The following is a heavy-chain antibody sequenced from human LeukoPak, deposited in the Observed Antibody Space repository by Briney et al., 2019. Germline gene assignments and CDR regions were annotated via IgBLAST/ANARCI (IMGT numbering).Heavy chain of an antibody. J-gene: IGHJ4*02. D-gene: IGHD2-2*01. CDR3: ARGYCSSTSCWGFDY. V-gene: IGHV3-21*01. CDR2: ISSSSSYI. Sequence: GGSLRLSCAASGFTFSSYSMNWVRQAPGKGLEWVSSISSSSSYIYYADSVKGRFTISRDNAKNSVYLQMNSLRAEDTAVYYCARGYCSSTSCWGFDYWGQGTLVTVSS. CDR1: GFTFSSYS.